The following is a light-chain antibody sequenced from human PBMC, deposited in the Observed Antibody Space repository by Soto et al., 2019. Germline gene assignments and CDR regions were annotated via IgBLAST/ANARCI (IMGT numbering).Light chain of an antibody. CDR2: GAS. CDR1: QSFSSN. J-gene: IGKJ1*01. Sequence: EIVMTQSPATLSVSPGERATLSCRASQSFSSNLAWYQQKPGQAPRLLIYGASSRATGIPDRFSGSGSGTDFTLTISRLEPADFAVYYCQQYGSSGTFGQGTKVDIK. CDR3: QQYGSSGT. V-gene: IGKV3-20*01.